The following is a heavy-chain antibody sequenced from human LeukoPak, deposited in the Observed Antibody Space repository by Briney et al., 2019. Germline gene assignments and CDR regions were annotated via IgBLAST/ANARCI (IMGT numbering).Heavy chain of an antibody. CDR3: ARVPITMVRGVIIPRDIDS. CDR2: IKQDGSEK. D-gene: IGHD3-10*01. Sequence: GGSLRLSCAASGFTFSSYTMSWVRQAPGKGLEWVANIKQDGSEKYYVDSVKGRFTISRDNAKNSLYLQMNSLRAEDTAVYYCARVPITMVRGVIIPRDIDSWGQGTLVSVSS. CDR1: GFTFSSYT. J-gene: IGHJ5*01. V-gene: IGHV3-7*01.